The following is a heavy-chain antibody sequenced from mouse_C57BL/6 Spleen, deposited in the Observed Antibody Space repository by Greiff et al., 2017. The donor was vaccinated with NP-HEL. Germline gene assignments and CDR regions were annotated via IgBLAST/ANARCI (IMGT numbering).Heavy chain of an antibody. CDR3: ARDQDYDGPWCAY. D-gene: IGHD2-4*01. CDR1: GFTFSSYA. Sequence: EVKLVESGGGLVKPGGSLKLSCAASGFTFSSYAMSWVRQTPEKRLEWVATISDGGSYTYYPDNVKGRFTISRDNAKNNLYLQMSHLKSEDTAMYYCARDQDYDGPWCAYWGQGTLVTVSA. CDR2: ISDGGSYT. J-gene: IGHJ3*01. V-gene: IGHV5-4*01.